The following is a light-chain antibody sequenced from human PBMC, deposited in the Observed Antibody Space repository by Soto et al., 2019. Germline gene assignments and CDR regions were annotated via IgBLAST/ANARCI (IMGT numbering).Light chain of an antibody. J-gene: IGLJ2*01. CDR2: DVS. CDR3: SSYTGSSHVV. Sequence: QSALTQPASVSGSPGQSITISCTGTSSDVGGYNYVSWYQQHPGKAPKLMIYDVSNRPSGVSNRFSGSKSGNTASLTISWLQAEDEGDYYCSSYTGSSHVVFGGGTKLTVL. CDR1: SSDVGGYNY. V-gene: IGLV2-14*01.